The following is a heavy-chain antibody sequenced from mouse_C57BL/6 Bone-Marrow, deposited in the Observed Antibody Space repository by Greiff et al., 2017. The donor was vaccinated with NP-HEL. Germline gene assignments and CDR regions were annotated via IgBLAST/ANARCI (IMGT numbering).Heavy chain of an antibody. CDR2: LDPENGDT. V-gene: IGHV14-4*01. J-gene: IGHJ1*03. D-gene: IGHD1-1*01. Sequence: VQLQQSGAELVRPGASVKLSCTASGFNIKDDYMHWVKQRPEQGLEWIGWLDPENGDTEYASKFQGKAPLTAVTSSNTAYLQLSSLTSEDTAIYYGTTVQYYCSSSWYFDVWGTGTTLTVSS. CDR3: TTVQYYCSSSWYFDV. CDR1: GFNIKDDY.